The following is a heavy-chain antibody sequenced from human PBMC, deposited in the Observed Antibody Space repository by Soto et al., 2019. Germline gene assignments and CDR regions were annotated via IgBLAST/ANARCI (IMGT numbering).Heavy chain of an antibody. CDR3: ARDQLILPAHDFFYGSDV. CDR1: GLTLRMYS. V-gene: IGHV3-7*03. Sequence: GGSMRLSCEVSGLTLRMYSMTWVRKAPGKGLEWVAKIPQEGSDGHYVDSVKGRFTISRDNAKNSVYLQMNSLRAEDTAVYYCARDQLILPAHDFFYGSDVWGQGAKVTVSS. D-gene: IGHD2-21*02. J-gene: IGHJ6*02. CDR2: IPQEGSDG.